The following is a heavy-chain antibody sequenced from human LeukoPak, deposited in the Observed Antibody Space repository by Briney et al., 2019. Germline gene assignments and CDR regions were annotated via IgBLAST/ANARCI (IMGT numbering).Heavy chain of an antibody. V-gene: IGHV3-49*03. CDR2: IRGKAYGGTT. CDR3: ARGGYGTMELDY. J-gene: IGHJ4*02. Sequence: PGGSLRLSCTTSGFTFGDYAMNWFRQAPGKGLEWVGFIRGKAYGGTTEYAASVKGRFTISRDDSKRIAYLQMNSLRAEDTAVYYCARGGYGTMELDYWGQGTLVTVSS. CDR1: GFTFGDYA. D-gene: IGHD1-7*01.